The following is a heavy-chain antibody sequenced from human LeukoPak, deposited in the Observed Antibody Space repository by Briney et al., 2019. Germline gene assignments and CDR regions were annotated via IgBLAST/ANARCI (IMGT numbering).Heavy chain of an antibody. CDR1: GGSISSYY. J-gene: IGHJ5*02. D-gene: IGHD2-2*01. V-gene: IGHV4-4*07. CDR3: AGEDCSSTSCYWGWVGNWLDP. Sequence: SETLSLTCTVSGGSISSYYWSWIRQPAGKGLEWIGRIYTSGSTNYNPSLKSRVTMSVDTSKNQFSLKLSSVTAADTAVYYCAGEDCSSTSCYWGWVGNWLDPWGQGTLVTVSS. CDR2: IYTSGST.